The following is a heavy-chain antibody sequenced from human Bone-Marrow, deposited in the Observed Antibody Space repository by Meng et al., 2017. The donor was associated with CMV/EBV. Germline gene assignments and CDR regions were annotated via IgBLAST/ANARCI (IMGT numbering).Heavy chain of an antibody. CDR3: ARDRMLQRGWFDP. CDR1: GYTFTSYG. CDR2: IIPILGIA. J-gene: IGHJ5*02. V-gene: IGHV1-69*04. Sequence: SVKVSCKASGYTFTSYGISWVRQAPGQGLEWMGRIIPILGIANYAQKFQGRVTITADKSTSTAYMELSSLRSEDTAVYYCARDRMLQRGWFDPWGQGTLVTVSS. D-gene: IGHD5-24*01.